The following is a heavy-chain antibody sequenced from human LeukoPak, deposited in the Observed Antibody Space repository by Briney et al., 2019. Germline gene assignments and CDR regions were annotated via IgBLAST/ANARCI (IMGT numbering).Heavy chain of an antibody. D-gene: IGHD6-19*01. Sequence: PGRSLRLSCAASGFTFSSYGMHWVRQAPGKGLEWVAVISYDGSNKYYADSVKGRFTISRDNSKNTLYLQMNSLRAEDTAVYYCAKGEFPYSSGEDLIYWGQGTLVTVSS. V-gene: IGHV3-30*18. CDR1: GFTFSSYG. CDR2: ISYDGSNK. CDR3: AKGEFPYSSGEDLIY. J-gene: IGHJ4*02.